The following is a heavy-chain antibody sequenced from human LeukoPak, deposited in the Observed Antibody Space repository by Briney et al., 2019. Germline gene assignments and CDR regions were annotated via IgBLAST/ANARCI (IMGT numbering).Heavy chain of an antibody. V-gene: IGHV1-46*01. J-gene: IGHJ4*02. Sequence: ASVKVSCKASGYTFTSYYMHWVRQAPGQGLEWMGIISPSGGSTSYAQKFQGRVTMTRDTSTSTVYMELSSLRSEDTAVYYCARWLGEYYFDYWGQGTLVTVSS. CDR3: ARWLGEYYFDY. CDR2: ISPSGGST. CDR1: GYTFTSYY. D-gene: IGHD5-12*01.